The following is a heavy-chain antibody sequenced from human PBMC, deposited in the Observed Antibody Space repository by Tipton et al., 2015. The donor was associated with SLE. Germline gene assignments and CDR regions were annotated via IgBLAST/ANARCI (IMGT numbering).Heavy chain of an antibody. Sequence: TLSLTCTVSGGSISSSSFHWGWIRQPPGKGLEWIGSIYYSGSTYYNPSLKSRVTISVDTSKNQFSLKLSSVTAADTAVYYCARDLVEWELRGHDAFDIWGQGTMVTVSS. CDR2: IYYSGST. J-gene: IGHJ3*02. CDR3: ARDLVEWELRGHDAFDI. V-gene: IGHV4-39*07. CDR1: GGSISSSSFH. D-gene: IGHD1-26*01.